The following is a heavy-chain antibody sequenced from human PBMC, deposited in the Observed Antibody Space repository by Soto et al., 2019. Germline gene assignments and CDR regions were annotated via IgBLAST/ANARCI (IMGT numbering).Heavy chain of an antibody. V-gene: IGHV3-30-3*01. CDR1: GFTFSSYA. Sequence: GGSLRLSCAASGFTFSSYAMHWVRQAPGKGLEWVAVISYDGSNKYYADSVKGRFTISRDNSKNTLYLQMNSLRAEDTAVYYCARDLFVFSKIAARLGYWGQGTLVTVSS. D-gene: IGHD6-6*01. J-gene: IGHJ4*02. CDR3: ARDLFVFSKIAARLGY. CDR2: ISYDGSNK.